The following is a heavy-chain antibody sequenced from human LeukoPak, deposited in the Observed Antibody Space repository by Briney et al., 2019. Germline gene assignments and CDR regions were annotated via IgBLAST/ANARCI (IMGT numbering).Heavy chain of an antibody. J-gene: IGHJ4*02. D-gene: IGHD3-10*01. CDR3: VKGGAVGSGSYFDY. Sequence: GGSLRLSCAASGFTFSAYAMSWVRQAPGKGLEWVSSIGGSGYSIYYGDSVKGRFTTSRDYSKNALYLQMNILRAEDTAIYYCVKGGAVGSGSYFDYWGQGTLVIVSS. CDR1: GFTFSAYA. V-gene: IGHV3-23*01. CDR2: IGGSGYSI.